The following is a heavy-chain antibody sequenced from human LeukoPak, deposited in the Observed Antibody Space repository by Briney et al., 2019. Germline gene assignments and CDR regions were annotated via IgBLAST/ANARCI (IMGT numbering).Heavy chain of an antibody. CDR3: ARDTYYDFWSGYLPVW. CDR1: GYTFTSYY. D-gene: IGHD3-3*01. Sequence: VASVKVSCKASGYTFTSYYMHWVRQAPGQGLEWMGGIIPIFGTANYAQKFQGRVTITTDESTSTAYMELSSLRSEDTAVYYCARDTYYDFWSGYLPVWWGQGTLVTVSS. V-gene: IGHV1-69*05. J-gene: IGHJ4*02. CDR2: IIPIFGTA.